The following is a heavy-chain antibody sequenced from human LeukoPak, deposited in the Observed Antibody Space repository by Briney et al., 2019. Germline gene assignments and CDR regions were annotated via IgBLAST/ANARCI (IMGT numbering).Heavy chain of an antibody. J-gene: IGHJ4*02. D-gene: IGHD2-15*01. CDR1: GFTFSSYG. CDR3: ARVNCSGGSCYSFFDY. Sequence: GGSLRLSCAASGFTFSSYGMHWVRQAPGKGLEWVAVISYDGSNKYYADSVKGRFTISRDNSKNTLYLQMNSLRAEDTAVYYCARVNCSGGSCYSFFDYWGQGTLVTVSS. CDR2: ISYDGSNK. V-gene: IGHV3-30*19.